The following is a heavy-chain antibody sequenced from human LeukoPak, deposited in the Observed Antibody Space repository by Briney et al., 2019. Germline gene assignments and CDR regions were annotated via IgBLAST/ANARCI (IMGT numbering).Heavy chain of an antibody. CDR1: GFTFSSCA. J-gene: IGHJ4*02. CDR3: AKKWSGGDSSVVAATDLDY. Sequence: GGSLRLSCAASGFTFSSCAMSWVRQAPGKGLEWVSAISGRGSSTHYADSVKGRFTISRDNSENTLYLQMNSLRAEDTAVYYCAKKWSGGDSSVVAATDLDYWGQGTLVTVSS. D-gene: IGHD2-15*01. V-gene: IGHV3-23*01. CDR2: ISGRGSST.